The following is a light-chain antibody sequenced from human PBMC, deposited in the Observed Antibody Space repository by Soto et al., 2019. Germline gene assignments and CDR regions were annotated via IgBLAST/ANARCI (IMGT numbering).Light chain of an antibody. Sequence: NFMLTQPHSVSESPGKTVIISCTRSSGSIASNYVQWYQQRPGSSPTTVIYEDNQRPSGVPDRFSGSIDSSSNSASLTISGRETEEGADYYCHFYDHTNRVSGGGPKVPAL. CDR2: EDN. V-gene: IGLV6-57*01. CDR1: SGSIASNY. J-gene: IGLJ3*02. CDR3: HFYDHTNRV.